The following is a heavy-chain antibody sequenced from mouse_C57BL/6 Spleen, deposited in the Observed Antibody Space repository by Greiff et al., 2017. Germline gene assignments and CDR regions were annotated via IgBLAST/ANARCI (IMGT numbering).Heavy chain of an antibody. J-gene: IGHJ3*01. CDR2: ISSGSSTI. CDR1: GFTFSDYG. D-gene: IGHD2-5*01. CDR3: ARESSNFPFAY. Sequence: EVQLVESGGGLVKPGGSLKLSCAASGFTFSDYGMHWVRQAPEKGLEWVAYISSGSSTIYYADTVKGRFTISRDNAKNTLFLQMTSLRSEDTAMYYCARESSNFPFAYWGQGTLVTVSA. V-gene: IGHV5-17*01.